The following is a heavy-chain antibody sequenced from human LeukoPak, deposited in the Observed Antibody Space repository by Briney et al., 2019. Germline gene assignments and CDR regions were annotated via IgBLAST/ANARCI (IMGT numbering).Heavy chain of an antibody. V-gene: IGHV3-23*01. J-gene: IGHJ4*02. D-gene: IGHD3-16*01. CDR2: ISGSGGST. CDR3: AKSSGGVTIDY. Sequence: GGSLRLSCAASGFTFSNYDMSWVRQAPGKGLEWVPAISGSGGSTSYADSVKGRFTISRDNSKNTLYLQMNSLRAEDTAVYYCAKSSGGVTIDYWGQGTLVTVSS. CDR1: GFTFSNYD.